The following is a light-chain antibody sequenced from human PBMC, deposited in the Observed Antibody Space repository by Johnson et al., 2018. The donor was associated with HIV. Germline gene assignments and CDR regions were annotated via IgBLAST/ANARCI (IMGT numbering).Light chain of an antibody. CDR3: GTWDSSLSADV. J-gene: IGLJ1*01. V-gene: IGLV1-51*01. CDR1: SYNIGNNY. CDR2: DND. Sequence: QPVLTQPPSVSAAPGQKVTISCSGTSYNIGNNYVSWYQQLPGLAPKLLIYDNDNRPSGIPERFSGSRSGPSATLAITGPPTGDEDDDYCGTWDSSLSADVFGTGTKVTV.